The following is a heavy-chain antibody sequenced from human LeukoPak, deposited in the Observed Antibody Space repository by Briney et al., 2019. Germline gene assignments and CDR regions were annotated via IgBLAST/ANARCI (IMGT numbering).Heavy chain of an antibody. CDR2: ISGDGGST. CDR3: AKTLTGYLVALWFDP. CDR1: GFTFDDYA. V-gene: IGHV3-43*02. D-gene: IGHD2-8*02. J-gene: IGHJ5*02. Sequence: PGGSLRLSCAASGFTFDDYAMHWVRQAPGKGLEWVSLISGDGGSTYYAGSVKGRFTISRDNSKNSLYLQMNSLRTEDTALYYCAKTLTGYLVALWFDPWGQGTLVIVSS.